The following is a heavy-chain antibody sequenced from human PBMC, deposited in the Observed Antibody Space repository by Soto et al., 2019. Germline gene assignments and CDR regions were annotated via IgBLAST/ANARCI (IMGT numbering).Heavy chain of an antibody. D-gene: IGHD5-12*01. CDR3: ARDRGYSGYDSPRFYYGMDV. CDR1: GFTLSLYS. CDR2: IWYDGSNK. J-gene: IGHJ6*02. Sequence: PLRISCAASGFTLSLYSMHLARQAPGKGLEWVAVIWYDGSNKWYADSVKGRFTISRDNSKNTLYLQMNSLRAEDTAVYSCARDRGYSGYDSPRFYYGMDVWGQGTTVTVSS. V-gene: IGHV3-33*01.